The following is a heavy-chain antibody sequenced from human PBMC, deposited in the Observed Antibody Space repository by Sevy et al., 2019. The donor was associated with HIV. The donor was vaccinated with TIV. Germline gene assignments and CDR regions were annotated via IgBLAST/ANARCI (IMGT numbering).Heavy chain of an antibody. J-gene: IGHJ3*02. Sequence: GESLKISCKGSEYTFTTYWIGWVRQMPGKGLEWMGMIYPDDSDARYSPSFQGHVTISADKSVDTAYLQWSSLKASDTAMYYCARYVRGRGFNDAFDIWGQGTMVTVSS. V-gene: IGHV5-51*01. CDR1: EYTFTTYW. CDR3: ARYVRGRGFNDAFDI. D-gene: IGHD2-15*01. CDR2: IYPDDSDA.